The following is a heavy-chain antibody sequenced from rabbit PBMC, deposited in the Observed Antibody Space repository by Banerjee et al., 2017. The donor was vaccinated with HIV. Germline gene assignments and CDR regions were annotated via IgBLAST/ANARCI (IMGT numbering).Heavy chain of an antibody. D-gene: IGHD4-2*01. CDR3: ARDQRYAGSGWGDYGLDL. CDR2: IGTGSAST. V-gene: IGHV1S40*01. Sequence: QSLEESGGDLVKPGASLTLTCTASGFSFSGHWMSWVRQAPGKGLEWIGYIGTGSASTDYASWVNGRFTISKTSSTTVTLQMTSLTAADTATYFCARDQRYAGSGWGDYGLDLWNPGTLVTVS. CDR1: GFSFSGHW. J-gene: IGHJ6*01.